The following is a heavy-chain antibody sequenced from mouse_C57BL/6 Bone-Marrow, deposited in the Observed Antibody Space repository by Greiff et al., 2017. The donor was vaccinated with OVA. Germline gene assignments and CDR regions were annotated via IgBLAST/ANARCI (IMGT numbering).Heavy chain of an antibody. CDR3: ARWYGSSLYFDY. CDR2: IYPGGGYT. V-gene: IGHV1-63*01. J-gene: IGHJ2*01. D-gene: IGHD1-1*01. CDR1: GYTFTNYW. Sequence: VQLQQSGAELVRPGTSVKLSCKASGYTFTNYWIGWAKQRPGHGLEWIGDIYPGGGYTNYNAKFKGKATLTADKSSSTAYMQFSSLTSEDSAIYYCARWYGSSLYFDYWGQGTTLTVSS.